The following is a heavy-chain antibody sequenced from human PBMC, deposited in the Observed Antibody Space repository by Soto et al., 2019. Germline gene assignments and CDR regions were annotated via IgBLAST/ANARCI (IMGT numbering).Heavy chain of an antibody. CDR1: GYSFTSYW. D-gene: IGHD6-13*01. J-gene: IGHJ6*02. CDR3: ARHGAAAGYYYYYGMDV. V-gene: IGHV5-51*01. Sequence: PGESLKISCKGSGYSFTSYWIGWVRQMPGKGLEWMGIIYPGDSDTRYSPSFQGQVTISADKSISTAYLQWSSLKASDTAMYYWARHGAAAGYYYYYGMDVWGQGTTVTVSS. CDR2: IYPGDSDT.